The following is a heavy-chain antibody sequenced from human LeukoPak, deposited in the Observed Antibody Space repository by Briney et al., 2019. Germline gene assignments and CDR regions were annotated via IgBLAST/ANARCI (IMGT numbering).Heavy chain of an antibody. CDR3: ARRSAAKDAFDI. D-gene: IGHD6-25*01. Sequence: GGSLRLSCAASGFTFSSYWMHWVRHAPGKGLVWVSRINSDGGSTSYTDSVKGRFTISRDNAKNTLYLQMNSLRAEGTAVYYCARRSAAKDAFDIWGQGTKVTVSS. V-gene: IGHV3-74*01. CDR2: INSDGGST. CDR1: GFTFSSYW. J-gene: IGHJ3*02.